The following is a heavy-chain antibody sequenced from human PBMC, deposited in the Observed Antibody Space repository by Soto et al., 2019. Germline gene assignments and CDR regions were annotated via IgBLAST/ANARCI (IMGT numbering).Heavy chain of an antibody. J-gene: IGHJ4*02. D-gene: IGHD6-6*01. Sequence: ASVKVSCKASGYSFNAYLMQWVRPAPGPGLEWIGRINPTGGSTHCAQKFVGRVAMTWDTSTSTVYLDLSGLRSDDTAVYFCARGPFKTSSFFFGYWGQGTLVTVSS. CDR2: INPTGGST. CDR3: ARGPFKTSSFFFGY. CDR1: GYSFNAYL. V-gene: IGHV1-46*02.